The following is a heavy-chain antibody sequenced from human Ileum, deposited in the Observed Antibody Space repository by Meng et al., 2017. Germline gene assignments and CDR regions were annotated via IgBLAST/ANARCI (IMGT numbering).Heavy chain of an antibody. J-gene: IGHJ2*01. CDR3: ARADGSRYFDL. CDR1: GGSVTTYY. V-gene: IGHV4-4*07. Sequence: QVQLQESGPGLVTPSATLAPRCTVSGGSVTTYYWSWIRQPAGRGLEWIGRIYTRGTTYYNPSLSSRVTMSVDTSKNQFSLRLNSVTAADAAVYYCARADGSRYFDLWGRGTLVTVSS. D-gene: IGHD3-10*01. CDR2: IYTRGTT.